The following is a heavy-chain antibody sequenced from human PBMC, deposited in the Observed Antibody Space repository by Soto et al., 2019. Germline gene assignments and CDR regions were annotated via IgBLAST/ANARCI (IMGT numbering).Heavy chain of an antibody. J-gene: IGHJ4*02. CDR1: GYKFTSYW. Sequence: PGESLKISCKSSGYKFTSYWVAWVRQVPGKGLEWMGRVDPSDSYTNYNPSFQGHVTMTRDTSISKAYMELSRLRSDDTAVYYCARDDCSGGSCEALDYWGQGTPVTVSS. V-gene: IGHV5-10-1*01. CDR2: VDPSDSYT. CDR3: ARDDCSGGSCEALDY. D-gene: IGHD2-15*01.